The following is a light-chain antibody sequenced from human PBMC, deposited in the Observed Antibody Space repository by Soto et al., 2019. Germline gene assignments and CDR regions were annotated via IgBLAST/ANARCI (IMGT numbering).Light chain of an antibody. CDR3: QQYDVHPNT. CDR2: DAS. Sequence: DVQMTQSPSTLAASVGDRVTITCRASENIKNWLAWYQQTPEKAPKVLISDASRLETGVQSRFRGSGYGTDFPLNITRLQPDDFANYHCQQYDVHPNTSGQGTTV. J-gene: IGKJ1*01. CDR1: ENIKNW. V-gene: IGKV1-5*01.